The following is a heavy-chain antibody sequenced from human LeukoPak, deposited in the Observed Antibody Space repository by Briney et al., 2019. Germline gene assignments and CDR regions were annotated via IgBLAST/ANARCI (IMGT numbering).Heavy chain of an antibody. V-gene: IGHV3-21*01. CDR3: ASPSGNYGDYDY. J-gene: IGHJ4*02. CDR1: GFTFSSYS. D-gene: IGHD4-17*01. CDR2: ISSSSSYI. Sequence: PGGSLRLSCAASGFTFSSYSMNWVRQAPGKGLEWVSSISSSSSYIYYADSVKGRFTTSRDNAKNSLYLQMNSLRAEDTAVYYCASPSGNYGDYDYWGQGTLVTVSS.